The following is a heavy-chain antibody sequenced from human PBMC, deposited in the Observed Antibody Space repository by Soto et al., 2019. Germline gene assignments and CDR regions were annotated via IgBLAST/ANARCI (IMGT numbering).Heavy chain of an antibody. CDR3: AREGLTFGPGAVGGAFDI. CDR1: GGTFDSNA. J-gene: IGHJ3*02. D-gene: IGHD2-2*01. V-gene: IGHV1-69*12. CDR2: IIPIFGTI. Sequence: QVQLVQSGTEVRKPGSSVKVPCKASGGTFDSNAISWVRLAPGQGLEWMGGIIPIFGTITNAQKFQDRVTSTADESAKIVSMELSSLRSEDTAIYYCAREGLTFGPGAVGGAFDIWGQGTLVTVSS.